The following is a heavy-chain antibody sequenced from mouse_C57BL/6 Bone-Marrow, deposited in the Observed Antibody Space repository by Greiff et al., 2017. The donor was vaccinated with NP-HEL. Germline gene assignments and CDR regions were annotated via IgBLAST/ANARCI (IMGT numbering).Heavy chain of an antibody. J-gene: IGHJ1*03. CDR3: ARHGDYFGSSYGYFDV. D-gene: IGHD1-1*01. CDR1: GYTFTEYT. CDR2: FYPGSGSI. V-gene: IGHV1-62-2*01. Sequence: VQLVESGAELVKPGASVKLSCKASGYTFTEYTIHWVKQRSGQGLEWIGWFYPGSGSIKYNEKFKDKATLTADKSSSTVYLDLSRLTAEYSAVYFCARHGDYFGSSYGYFDVWGTGTTVTVSS.